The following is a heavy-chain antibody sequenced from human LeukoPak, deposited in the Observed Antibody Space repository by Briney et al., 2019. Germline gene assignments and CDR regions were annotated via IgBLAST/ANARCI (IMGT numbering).Heavy chain of an antibody. CDR1: GVFISGYY. CDR3: ARAPIPYDRSRTDYRFDP. Sequence: SETLSLTCAVSGVFISGYYWSWIRQPPGKGLEWLGYIYYSGSTNYNPSLKSRVTISLDTSKSQFSLKLTSVTAADTAVYYCARAPIPYDRSRTDYRFDPWGQGTLVTVAS. CDR2: IYYSGST. D-gene: IGHD3-16*01. V-gene: IGHV4-59*01. J-gene: IGHJ5*02.